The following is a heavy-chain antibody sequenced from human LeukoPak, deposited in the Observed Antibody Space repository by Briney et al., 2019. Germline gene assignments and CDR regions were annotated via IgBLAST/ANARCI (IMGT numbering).Heavy chain of an antibody. V-gene: IGHV3-30*04. J-gene: IGHJ4*02. Sequence: GGSLRLSCAASGFTFSGYAMHWVRQAPGKGLEWLTVISTDGNDKHYADSVKGRFTVSRDNSKNTLFLQMNNLRTEDTAVYYCAKDKSVSADYYFDYWGQGNLVTVSS. CDR3: AKDKSVSADYYFDY. D-gene: IGHD5/OR15-5a*01. CDR2: ISTDGNDK. CDR1: GFTFSGYA.